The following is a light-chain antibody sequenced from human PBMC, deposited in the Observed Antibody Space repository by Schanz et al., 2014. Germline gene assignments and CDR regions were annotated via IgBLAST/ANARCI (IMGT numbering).Light chain of an antibody. CDR2: GAS. V-gene: IGKV3-20*01. CDR3: HQYYSTPLT. CDR1: QSVSSSY. J-gene: IGKJ4*01. Sequence: EIVLTQSAGTLSLSPGERATLSCRASQSVSSSYLAWYQQKPGQAPRLLIYGASSRATGIPDRFSGSGSGTDFTLTISSLQSEDVAVYYCHQYYSTPLTFGGXTKVEIK.